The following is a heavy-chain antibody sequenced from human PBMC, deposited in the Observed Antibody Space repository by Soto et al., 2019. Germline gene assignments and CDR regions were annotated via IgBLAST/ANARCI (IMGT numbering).Heavy chain of an antibody. J-gene: IGHJ6*02. D-gene: IGHD3-22*01. Sequence: GGSLRLSCAASGFTFSSYSMNWVRQAPGKGPEWVSYISSSSSTIYYADSVKGRFTISRDNAKNSLYLQMNSLRDEDTAVYYCARESGYYYYYYGMDVWGQGTTVTVSS. CDR3: ARESGYYYYYYGMDV. V-gene: IGHV3-48*02. CDR2: ISSSSSTI. CDR1: GFTFSSYS.